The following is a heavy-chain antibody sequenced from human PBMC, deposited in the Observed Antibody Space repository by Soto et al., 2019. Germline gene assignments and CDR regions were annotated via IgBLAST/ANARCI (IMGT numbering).Heavy chain of an antibody. CDR3: ASGVGAVRYYFDY. Sequence: ASVKVSCKASGYTFTGYYIHWVRQAPGQGLEWMGWINPNSGGTNYAQKFQGRVTMTRGTSISTAYMELSRLRSDDTAVYYCASGVGAVRYYFDYWGQGTLVTVSS. D-gene: IGHD1-26*01. J-gene: IGHJ4*02. CDR2: INPNSGGT. V-gene: IGHV1-2*02. CDR1: GYTFTGYY.